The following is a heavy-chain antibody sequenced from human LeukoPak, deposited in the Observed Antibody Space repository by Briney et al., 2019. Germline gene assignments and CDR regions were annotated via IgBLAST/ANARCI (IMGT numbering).Heavy chain of an antibody. V-gene: IGHV3-23*01. D-gene: IGHD4-23*01. CDR3: AKSPTVDAAFDI. Sequence: RSGGSLRLSCAASGFTFSSYAMNWVRQAPGKGLEWVSGIGYTGDSTFYADSVKGRFTVSRDSSKNTLFLHMNSLRAEDTALYYCAKSPTVDAAFDIWGQGTMVTVSS. CDR1: GFTFSSYA. CDR2: IGYTGDST. J-gene: IGHJ3*02.